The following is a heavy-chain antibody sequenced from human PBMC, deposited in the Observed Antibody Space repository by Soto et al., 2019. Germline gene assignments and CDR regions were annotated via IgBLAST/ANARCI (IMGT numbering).Heavy chain of an antibody. CDR3: VTPPYGMDV. J-gene: IGHJ6*02. CDR2: ISGSGGST. CDR1: GXTFSSYA. V-gene: IGHV3-23*01. Sequence: GSLRLSCAASGXTFSSYAMSWVRQAPGKGLEWVSAISGSGGSTYYADSVKGRFTISRENSKNTLYMQMNSMRAEDTAVYYCVTPPYGMDVWGQGTTGTVS.